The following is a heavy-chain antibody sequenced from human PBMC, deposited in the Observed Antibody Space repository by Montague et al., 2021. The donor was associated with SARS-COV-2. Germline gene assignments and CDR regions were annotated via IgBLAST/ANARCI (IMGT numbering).Heavy chain of an antibody. Sequence: SETLSLTCTVSGGSISGYYWSWFRQSAGMGLEWIGRIYNSGSTSYNPSLKSRVTMPVDTPKNQFSLKLSSVTAADTAVYYCVRDQGRSNWNYPDYWGQGTLVTVSS. J-gene: IGHJ4*02. CDR1: GGSISGYY. CDR3: VRDQGRSNWNYPDY. V-gene: IGHV4-4*07. CDR2: IYNSGST. D-gene: IGHD1-20*01.